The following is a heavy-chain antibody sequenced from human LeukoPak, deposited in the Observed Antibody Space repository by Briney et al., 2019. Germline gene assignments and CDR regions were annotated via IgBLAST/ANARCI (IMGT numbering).Heavy chain of an antibody. V-gene: IGHV4-59*01. Sequence: SETLSLTCTVSGGSISSYYWSWIRQPPGKGLEWIGYIYYSGSTNYNPSLKSRVTISVDTSKNQFSLKLSSVTAADTAVYYCAREAHSWYFDLWGRGTLVTVSS. CDR3: AREAHSWYFDL. CDR1: GGSISSYY. CDR2: IYYSGST. D-gene: IGHD6-6*01. J-gene: IGHJ2*01.